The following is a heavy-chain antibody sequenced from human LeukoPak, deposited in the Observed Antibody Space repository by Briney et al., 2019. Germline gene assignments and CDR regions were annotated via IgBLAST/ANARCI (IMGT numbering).Heavy chain of an antibody. V-gene: IGHV1-2*02. CDR1: GYTFTGYY. CDR2: INPNSGGT. J-gene: IGHJ4*02. Sequence: ASVKVSCKASGYTFTGYYMHWVRQAPGQGLEWMGWINPNSGGTNYAQKFQGRVTMTRDTSISTACMELSRLRSDDTAVYYCARASGLVSELHLWGQGTLVTVSS. CDR3: ARASGLVSELHL. D-gene: IGHD1-7*01.